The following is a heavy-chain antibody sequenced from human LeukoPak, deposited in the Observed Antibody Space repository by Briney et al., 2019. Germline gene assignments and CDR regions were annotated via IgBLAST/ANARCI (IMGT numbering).Heavy chain of an antibody. J-gene: IGHJ4*02. CDR2: ISGSGGSA. D-gene: IGHD3-22*01. CDR3: AKDDNYYESSGCPVAAY. V-gene: IGHV3-23*01. Sequence: GGSLRLSCAASGFTFSNYAMSWVRQAPGKGLEWVSAISGSGGSADYTDSVKGRFTISRDNSKNTLFLQMNSLRVEDTAVYYCAKDDNYYESSGCPVAAYWGQGTLVTVSS. CDR1: GFTFSNYA.